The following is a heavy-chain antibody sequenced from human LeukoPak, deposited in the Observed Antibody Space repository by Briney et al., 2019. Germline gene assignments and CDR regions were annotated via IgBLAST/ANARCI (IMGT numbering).Heavy chain of an antibody. CDR3: AHSGNTMVRGDIGDY. J-gene: IGHJ4*02. D-gene: IGHD3-10*01. Sequence: ESGPTVVKPTQTLTRTCTFSGFSLSTSGVGVGWIRQPPGKALEWLALIYWDDDKRYSPSLKSRLTITKDTSKNQVVLTMTNMDPVDTATYYCAHSGNTMVRGDIGDYWGQGTLVTVSS. CDR2: IYWDDDK. CDR1: GFSLSTSGVG. V-gene: IGHV2-5*02.